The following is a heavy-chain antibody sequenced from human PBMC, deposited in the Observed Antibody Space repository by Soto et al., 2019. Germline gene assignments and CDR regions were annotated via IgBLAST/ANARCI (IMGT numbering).Heavy chain of an antibody. CDR2: IWYDGSNK. J-gene: IGHJ4*02. D-gene: IGHD6-6*01. V-gene: IGHV3-33*01. Sequence: AASMRLSCSASGFTFSTYGMHCVRQAPGKGLEWVAVIWYDGSNKYYADSVKGRFTISRDNSKNTLYLQMNSLRAEDTAVYYCARGGEFPIWYVLARTPNFDYWGQGTLVTVSS. CDR1: GFTFSTYG. CDR3: ARGGEFPIWYVLARTPNFDY.